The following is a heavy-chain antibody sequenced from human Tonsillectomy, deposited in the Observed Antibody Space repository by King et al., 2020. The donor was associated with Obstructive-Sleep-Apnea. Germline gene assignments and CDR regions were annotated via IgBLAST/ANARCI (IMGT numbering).Heavy chain of an antibody. J-gene: IGHJ5*02. CDR1: GYTFTSYA. Sequence: VQLVESGSELKKPGASVKVSCKASGYTFTSYAMNWVRQAPGQGLEWRVWINTNTGNPTYAQGFTGRFVFSLVTSVSPAYLQISSLKAEDTAVYYCARDNIVVVPTENWFDPWGQGTLVTVSS. D-gene: IGHD2-2*01. CDR2: INTNTGNP. CDR3: ARDNIVVVPTENWFDP. V-gene: IGHV7-4-1*02.